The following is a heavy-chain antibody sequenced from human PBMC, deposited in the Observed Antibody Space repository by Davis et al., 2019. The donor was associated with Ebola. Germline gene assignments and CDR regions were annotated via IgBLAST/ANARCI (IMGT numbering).Heavy chain of an antibody. D-gene: IGHD4-17*01. Sequence: ASVKVSCKASGYTFTSYGISWVRQAPGQGLEWMGWISAYNGNTNYAQKLQGRVTMTTDTSTSTAYMELRSLKSDDTAVYYCAGDQLTVTETRVYYYYGMDVWGQGTTVTVSS. V-gene: IGHV1-18*01. CDR1: GYTFTSYG. CDR2: ISAYNGNT. J-gene: IGHJ6*02. CDR3: AGDQLTVTETRVYYYYGMDV.